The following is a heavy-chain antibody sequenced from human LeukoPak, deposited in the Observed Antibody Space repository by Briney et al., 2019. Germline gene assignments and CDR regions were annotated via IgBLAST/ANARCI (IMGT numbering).Heavy chain of an antibody. CDR1: GFTVSSNY. J-gene: IGHJ1*01. Sequence: GGSLRLSCAASGFTVSSNYMSWVRQAPGKGLEWVSVIYSGGSTYYADSVKGRFTISRDNSKNTLYLQMNSLRAEDTAVYYCAKGPTRRYFQHWGQGTLVTVSS. V-gene: IGHV3-66*01. CDR3: AKGPTRRYFQH. CDR2: IYSGGST.